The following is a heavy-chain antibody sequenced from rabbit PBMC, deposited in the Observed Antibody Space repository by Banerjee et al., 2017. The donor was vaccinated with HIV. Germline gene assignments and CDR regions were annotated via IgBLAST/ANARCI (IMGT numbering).Heavy chain of an antibody. J-gene: IGHJ4*01. CDR1: GFDFSSYYM. CDR2: IDPVFGST. V-gene: IGHV1S45*01. Sequence: QEQLVESGGGLVQPGGSLKLSCKASGFDFSSYYMSWVRQAPGKGLEWIGYIDPVFGSTYYASWVNGRFTISKTSSTTVTLQLTGLTAADTATYFCARDLAGVTGWNFGLWGQGTLVTVS. CDR3: ARDLAGVTGWNFGL. D-gene: IGHD4-1*01.